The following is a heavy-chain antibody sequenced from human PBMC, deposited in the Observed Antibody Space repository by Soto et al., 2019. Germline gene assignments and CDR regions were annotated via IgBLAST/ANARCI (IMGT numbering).Heavy chain of an antibody. Sequence: GSLRLSCAASGFTFSSYGMHWVRQAPGKGLEWVAVIWYDGSNKYYADSVKGRFTISRDNSKNTLYLQMNSLRAEDTAVYYCARQYCTNGVCYYYYYYYMDVWGKGTTVTVSS. CDR2: IWYDGSNK. J-gene: IGHJ6*03. CDR3: ARQYCTNGVCYYYYYYYMDV. V-gene: IGHV3-33*01. D-gene: IGHD2-8*01. CDR1: GFTFSSYG.